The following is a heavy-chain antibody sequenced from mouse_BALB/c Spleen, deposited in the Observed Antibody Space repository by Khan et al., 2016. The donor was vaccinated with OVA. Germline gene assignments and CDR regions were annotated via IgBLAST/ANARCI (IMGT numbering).Heavy chain of an antibody. D-gene: IGHD1-1*01. CDR3: ARAVTITTLVATDFDY. CDR1: GYSITSDYA. CDR2: ISYSGRT. V-gene: IGHV3-2*02. J-gene: IGHJ2*01. Sequence: EVQLQESGPGLVKPSQSLSLTCTVTGYSITSDYAWNWIRQFPGNKLEWMGYISYSGRTSYNPSLKNRISITRDPSKNPFFLQLNSVTTEDTATYDCARAVTITTLVATDFDYWGQGTTLTGAS.